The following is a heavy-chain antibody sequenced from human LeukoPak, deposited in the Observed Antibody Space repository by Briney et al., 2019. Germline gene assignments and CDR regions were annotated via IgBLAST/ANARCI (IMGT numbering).Heavy chain of an antibody. CDR1: GFTISNHW. CDR2: IKQAESER. D-gene: IGHD5-18*01. Sequence: PGGSLRLSCAASGFTISNHWMSWVRQAPGKGLEWVANIKQAESERFYVDSVKDRFIISRDNAENSVYLQMNSLRNEDTAVYYCARGRFNYGRGMDVWGQGTTVIVSS. V-gene: IGHV3-7*01. CDR3: ARGRFNYGRGMDV. J-gene: IGHJ6*02.